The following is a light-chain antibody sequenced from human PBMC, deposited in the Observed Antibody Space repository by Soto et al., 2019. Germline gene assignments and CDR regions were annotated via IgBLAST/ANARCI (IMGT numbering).Light chain of an antibody. CDR2: DAS. CDR1: QSVSSDY. V-gene: IGKV3-20*01. Sequence: EIVWTQSPGTLSLSPGRRATVSCRFRQSVSSDYFAWYQQKPGQAPRLLIYDASNRATGIPARFSGSGSGTEFTLTISSLQPDDFATYYCQHYNSYSEAFGQGTKVDI. CDR3: QHYNSYSEA. J-gene: IGKJ1*01.